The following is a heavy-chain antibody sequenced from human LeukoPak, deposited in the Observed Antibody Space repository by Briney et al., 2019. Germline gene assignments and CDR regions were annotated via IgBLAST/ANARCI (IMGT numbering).Heavy chain of an antibody. CDR1: GGSFSGYY. CDR3: AGSPVVFGMDA. J-gene: IGHJ6*02. CDR2: IYDSGST. D-gene: IGHD2-2*01. V-gene: IGHV4-34*01. Sequence: SETLSLTCAVSGGSFSGYYWSWVRQPPGKGLEWVGDIYDSGSTNYNPSLKSRGTISVDEYTNKISLKLTSVTAADAAVDYCAGSPVVFGMDASGEGTTVTASS.